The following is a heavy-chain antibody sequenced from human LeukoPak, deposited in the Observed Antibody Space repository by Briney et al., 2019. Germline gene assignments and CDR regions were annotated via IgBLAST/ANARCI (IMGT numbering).Heavy chain of an antibody. D-gene: IGHD2-2*01. J-gene: IGHJ3*02. CDR2: IYPGDSDT. V-gene: IGHV5-51*01. Sequence: GESLKISCKGSGYSFTSYWIGWVRQMPGKGLEWMGIIYPGDSDTRYSPSFLGQVTISADKSISTAYLQWSSLKASDTAMYYCARRGIVVVPAAHDAFDIWGQGTMVTVSS. CDR3: ARRGIVVVPAAHDAFDI. CDR1: GYSFTSYW.